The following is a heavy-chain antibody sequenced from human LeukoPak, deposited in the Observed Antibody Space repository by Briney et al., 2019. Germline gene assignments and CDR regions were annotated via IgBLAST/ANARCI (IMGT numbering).Heavy chain of an antibody. Sequence: GGSLRLSCAASGFTFSSYAMSWVRQAPGRGLEWVSGISGSGGSTYNADSAKGRFTISRDNSNNTLYLHVNSLRDEDTAVYYCAKSRYTSSWYDFDYWGQGTLVTVSS. CDR2: ISGSGGST. D-gene: IGHD6-13*01. V-gene: IGHV3-23*01. CDR1: GFTFSSYA. J-gene: IGHJ4*02. CDR3: AKSRYTSSWYDFDY.